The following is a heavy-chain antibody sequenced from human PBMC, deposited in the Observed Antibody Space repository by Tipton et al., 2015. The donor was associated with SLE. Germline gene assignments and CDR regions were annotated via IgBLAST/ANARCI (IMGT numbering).Heavy chain of an antibody. CDR3: ASPVDTAMVDDAFDI. V-gene: IGHV4-38-2*01. Sequence: TLSLTCAVSGFSISSAYYWGWIRQPPGKGLEWIGYISYSGSTSYYPSLKSRVTISLHTSKNQFSLKLSSVTAADTAVYYCASPVDTAMVDDAFDIWGQGTMVTVSS. J-gene: IGHJ3*02. D-gene: IGHD5-18*01. CDR1: GFSISSAYY. CDR2: ISYSGST.